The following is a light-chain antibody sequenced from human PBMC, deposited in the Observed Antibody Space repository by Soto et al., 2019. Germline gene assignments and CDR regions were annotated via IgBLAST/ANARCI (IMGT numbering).Light chain of an antibody. Sequence: QPVLTQPASVSGSPGQSITISCTGTSSDVGGHDHVSWYQQHPGKAPKLMIYDVTYRPSGVSSRFSGSKSGHTASLTISGLQAEDEANYYCSSYTVTNTLVLFGAGTKLTVL. J-gene: IGLJ2*01. CDR3: SSYTVTNTLVL. CDR2: DVT. CDR1: SSDVGGHDH. V-gene: IGLV2-14*03.